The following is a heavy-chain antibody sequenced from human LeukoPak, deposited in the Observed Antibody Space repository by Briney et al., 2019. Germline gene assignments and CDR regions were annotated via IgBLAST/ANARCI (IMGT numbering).Heavy chain of an antibody. Sequence: GGSLRLSCAASGFTFSTYAMSWVRQAPGKGLEWVSIISGRGDTIYYADSVKGRFTIPRDNSKNTVYLQMNSLRAGDTAVYYCARDLGRLGTNWYFDPWGRGTLVTVSS. CDR2: ISGRGDTI. CDR3: ARDLGRLGTNWYFDP. V-gene: IGHV3-23*01. J-gene: IGHJ2*01. CDR1: GFTFSTYA. D-gene: IGHD7-27*01.